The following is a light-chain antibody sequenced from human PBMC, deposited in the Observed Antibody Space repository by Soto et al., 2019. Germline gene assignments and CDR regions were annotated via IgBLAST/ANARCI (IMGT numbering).Light chain of an antibody. CDR2: GAS. J-gene: IGKJ1*01. V-gene: IGKV3-20*01. CDR3: QQYGRTPWT. CDR1: HSVSSSY. Sequence: EIVLTQSPCTLSLSPGDRASLSCRASHSVSSSYLAWYQQKHGQVPRLLIYGASSRATGIPDRFSGSGSGTDFSLTISRLEPEDFAVYYCQQYGRTPWTFGQGTKVDIK.